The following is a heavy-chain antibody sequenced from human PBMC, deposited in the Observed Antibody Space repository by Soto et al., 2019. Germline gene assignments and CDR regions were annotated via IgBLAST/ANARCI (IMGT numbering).Heavy chain of an antibody. V-gene: IGHV1-18*01. CDR2: IRVHKGNT. CDR1: GYNFINYG. Sequence: QVHLVQSGVEVKKPGASVKVSCKASGYNFINYGITWVRQAPGQGLEWMGWIRVHKGNTNYAQKFHGRVTMTTDTSTNTAYMELRSLRPDDTAVYYCVRDLDGSGSYYTDYWGPGTLVIVSS. D-gene: IGHD3-10*01. J-gene: IGHJ4*02. CDR3: VRDLDGSGSYYTDY.